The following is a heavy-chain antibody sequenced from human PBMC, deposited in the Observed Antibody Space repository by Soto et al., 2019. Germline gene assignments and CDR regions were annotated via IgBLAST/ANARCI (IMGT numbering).Heavy chain of an antibody. CDR1: GYTLTTDY. D-gene: IGHD3-22*01. V-gene: IGHV1-46*01. Sequence: QVLLVQSGAEVKKPGASVKVSCKASGYTLTTDYMHWVRPAPGQGLEWMAIMNPSGSSTTYAQKFQYRLTLTRDTSTSTVYMELRSLRSEDTAIYYCARDRSGFHWFDAWGQGTLVTVSS. CDR2: MNPSGSST. J-gene: IGHJ5*02. CDR3: ARDRSGFHWFDA.